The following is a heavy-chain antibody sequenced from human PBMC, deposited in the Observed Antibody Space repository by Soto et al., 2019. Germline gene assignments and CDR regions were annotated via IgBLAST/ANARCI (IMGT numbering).Heavy chain of an antibody. V-gene: IGHV4-59*11. D-gene: IGHD2-21*02. CDR1: VGSINNHY. Sequence: PSETLSLTCSVSVGSINNHYWSWIRQPPGKGLEWIGYVYYTGSTSYNPSLQSRLTISVDTSKNQFSLKLTSVTAADTAVYFCAREDDGGDRDYYGLDVWGQGTTVTVSS. CDR3: AREDDGGDRDYYGLDV. J-gene: IGHJ6*02. CDR2: VYYTGST.